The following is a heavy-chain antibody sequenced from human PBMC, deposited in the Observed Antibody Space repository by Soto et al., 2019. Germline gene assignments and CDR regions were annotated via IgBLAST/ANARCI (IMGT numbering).Heavy chain of an antibody. J-gene: IGHJ4*02. CDR3: ARDQHYYDSSGYYPIDY. Sequence: GSLRLSCAASGFTFSSYSMNWVRQAPGKGLEWVSSISSSSSYIYYADSVKRRFTISRDNAKNSLYLQMNSLRAEDTAVYYCARDQHYYDSSGYYPIDYWGQGTLVTVSS. CDR2: ISSSSSYI. CDR1: GFTFSSYS. D-gene: IGHD3-22*01. V-gene: IGHV3-21*01.